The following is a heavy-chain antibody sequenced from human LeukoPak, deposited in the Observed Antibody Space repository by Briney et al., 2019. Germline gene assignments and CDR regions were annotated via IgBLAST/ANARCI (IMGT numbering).Heavy chain of an antibody. J-gene: IGHJ4*02. D-gene: IGHD6-19*01. CDR1: GGSISSINW. CDR3: ESSKTLSSGWYGFDY. V-gene: IGHV4-4*02. Sequence: SGTLSLTCAVSGGSISSINWWSWVRLPAGKGLEWIGEIYHSGSTNYNPSLKSRVTISVDKSKNQFSLKLSSVTAADTAVYYCESSKTLSSGWYGFDYWGQGTLVTVSS. CDR2: IYHSGST.